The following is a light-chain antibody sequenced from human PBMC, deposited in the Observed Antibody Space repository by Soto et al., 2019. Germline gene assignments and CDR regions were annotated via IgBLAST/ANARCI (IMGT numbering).Light chain of an antibody. J-gene: IGKJ4*01. CDR3: QQYIQWPLT. CDR1: QSVSNN. Sequence: EILLTQSPATLSVSPGERATLSCRASQSVSNNLAWYQQKPGQAPRLLIQGASTRATGIPGRFTGSGSGTEFTLTINSLQSEDFAVYYCQQYIQWPLTFGGGTKVDIK. V-gene: IGKV3-15*01. CDR2: GAS.